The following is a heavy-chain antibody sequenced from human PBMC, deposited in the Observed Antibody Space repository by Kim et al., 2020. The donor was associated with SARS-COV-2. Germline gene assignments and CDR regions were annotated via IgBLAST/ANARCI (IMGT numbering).Heavy chain of an antibody. Sequence: ASVKVSCKASGYTFTSYGISWVRQAPGQGLEWMGWISAYNGNTNYAQKLQGRVTMTTDTSTSTAYMELRSLRSDDTAVYYCARARKATVVTPTDYWGQGTLVTVSS. CDR3: ARARKATVVTPTDY. CDR2: ISAYNGNT. CDR1: GYTFTSYG. D-gene: IGHD4-17*01. V-gene: IGHV1-18*01. J-gene: IGHJ4*02.